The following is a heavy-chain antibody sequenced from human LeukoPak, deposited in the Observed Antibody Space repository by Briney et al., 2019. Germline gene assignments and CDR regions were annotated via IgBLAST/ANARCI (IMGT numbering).Heavy chain of an antibody. CDR2: IYYSGGP. CDR1: GASISNYY. V-gene: IGHV4-59*08. CDR3: ARQSGWGKILDY. J-gene: IGHJ4*02. D-gene: IGHD2-8*02. Sequence: SETLSLTCSVSGASISNYYWNWMRQPPGKGLEWIGHIYYSGGPNYNPSLKSRVTISEDTSKNHFYLKLSSVTAADTAVYYCARQSGWGKILDYWGQGTLVTVSS.